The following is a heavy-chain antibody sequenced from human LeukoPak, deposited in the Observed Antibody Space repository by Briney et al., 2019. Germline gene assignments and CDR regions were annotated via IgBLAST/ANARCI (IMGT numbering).Heavy chain of an antibody. V-gene: IGHV4-38-2*02. J-gene: IGHJ4*02. CDR3: ARRERFGDYVFDY. CDR2: IYYSGST. Sequence: MRSETLSLTCTVSGYSISSGYYWGWIRQPPGKGLEWIGSIYYSGSTNYNPSLKSRVTISVDTSKNQFSLKLSSVTAADTAVYYCARRERFGDYVFDYWGQGTLVTVSS. CDR1: GYSISSGYY. D-gene: IGHD4-17*01.